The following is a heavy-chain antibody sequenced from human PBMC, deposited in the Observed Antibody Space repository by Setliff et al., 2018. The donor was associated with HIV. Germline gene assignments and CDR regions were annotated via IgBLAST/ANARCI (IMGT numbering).Heavy chain of an antibody. CDR1: GGSISTYY. Sequence: PSETLSLTCTVSGGSISTYYWTWIRQPAGKGLEWIGRIYTSGSTNYNPSLKSRVTMSVDTSKNQFSLKLSSVTAADTAVYYCARGGYSSGWSDMDVWGKGTTVTVSS. CDR2: IYTSGST. D-gene: IGHD6-19*01. V-gene: IGHV4-4*07. CDR3: ARGGYSSGWSDMDV. J-gene: IGHJ6*03.